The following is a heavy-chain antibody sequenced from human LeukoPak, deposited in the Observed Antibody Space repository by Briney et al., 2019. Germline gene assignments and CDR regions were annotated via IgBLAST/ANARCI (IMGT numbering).Heavy chain of an antibody. D-gene: IGHD3-3*01. Sequence: SETLSLTCAVSGGSLSGYYWTWIRQPPGKGLEWIGEIYHSGSTNYNPSLKSRVTISVDTSKNQFSLKLNSVTAADTAVYYCARDPDFWSGYYNFDYWGQGTLVTVSS. J-gene: IGHJ4*02. V-gene: IGHV4-34*01. CDR3: ARDPDFWSGYYNFDY. CDR1: GGSLSGYY. CDR2: IYHSGST.